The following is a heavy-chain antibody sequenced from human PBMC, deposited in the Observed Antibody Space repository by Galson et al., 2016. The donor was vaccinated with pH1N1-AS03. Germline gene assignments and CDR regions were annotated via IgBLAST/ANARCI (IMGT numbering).Heavy chain of an antibody. J-gene: IGHJ4*02. CDR2: VYYSGTP. CDR3: AITGSKGWYYFDS. Sequence: SETLSLTCTVSGGSMSGYYWSWIRQSPERGLEWIGCVYYSGTPTYNPSLKSQVSISVDTSKNQFSLKLSSVTAADTAVYFCAITGSKGWYYFDSWGQGALVTVSS. D-gene: IGHD6-19*01. V-gene: IGHV4-59*01. CDR1: GGSMSGYY.